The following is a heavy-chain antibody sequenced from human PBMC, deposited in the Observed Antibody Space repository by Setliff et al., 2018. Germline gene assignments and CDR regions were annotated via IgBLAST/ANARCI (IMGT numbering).Heavy chain of an antibody. V-gene: IGHV4-59*08. CDR1: GGSFSTYY. D-gene: IGHD2-15*01. J-gene: IGHJ4*02. Sequence: PSETLSLTCTVSGGSFSTYYWSWIRQAPGKGLEWIGHVYYSGAANYNPSLKSRVTMSVDTSKNQFSLNLTSVTAADTAVYYCARASVVHAIAVGYWGQGTLVTVSS. CDR3: ARASVVHAIAVGY. CDR2: VYYSGAA.